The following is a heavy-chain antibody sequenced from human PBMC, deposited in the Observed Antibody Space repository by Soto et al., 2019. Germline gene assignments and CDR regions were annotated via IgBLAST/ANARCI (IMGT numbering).Heavy chain of an antibody. V-gene: IGHV3-21*01. J-gene: IGHJ6*02. D-gene: IGHD6-13*01. Sequence: GGSLRLSCAASGFTFSSYSMNWVRQAPGKGLEWVSSISSSSSYIYYADSVKGRFTISRDNSKNSLYLQMNSLRAEDTAVYYCAKDLHRRWQQLVQFYYYYGMDVWGQGTTVTVSS. CDR3: AKDLHRRWQQLVQFYYYYGMDV. CDR1: GFTFSSYS. CDR2: ISSSSSYI.